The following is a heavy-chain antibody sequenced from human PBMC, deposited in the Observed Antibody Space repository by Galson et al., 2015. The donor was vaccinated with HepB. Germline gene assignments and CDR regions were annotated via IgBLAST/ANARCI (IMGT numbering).Heavy chain of an antibody. CDR1: GFTFSNYD. V-gene: IGHV3-30*18. Sequence: SLRLSCAVSGFTFSNYDMHWVRQAPGKGLEWVAIISYDGTDKYYGDAVKGRFTISRDNAKNTLFLQVSGLRAEDTAVYYCAKDVGGYGDYQFNNMDVWGQGTTVIVS. CDR3: AKDVGGYGDYQFNNMDV. D-gene: IGHD4-17*01. J-gene: IGHJ6*02. CDR2: ISYDGTDK.